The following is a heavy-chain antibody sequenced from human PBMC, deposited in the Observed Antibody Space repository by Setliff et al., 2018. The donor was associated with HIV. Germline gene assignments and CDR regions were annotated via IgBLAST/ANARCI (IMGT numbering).Heavy chain of an antibody. CDR1: GGSFSAYY. J-gene: IGHJ3*01. CDR3: AREWSYGAFDTFDV. CDR2: INHSGST. D-gene: IGHD5-18*01. V-gene: IGHV4-34*01. Sequence: SETLSLTCAVYGGSFSAYYWSWIRQPPGKGPEWIGEINHSGSTNYNPSLKTRVTIMVGTSKNQFSLKLGSVTAADTAVYYCAREWSYGAFDTFDVWGQGTMVTVSS.